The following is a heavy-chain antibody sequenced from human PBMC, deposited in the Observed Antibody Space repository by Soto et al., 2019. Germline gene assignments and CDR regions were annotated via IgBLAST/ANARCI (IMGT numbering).Heavy chain of an antibody. D-gene: IGHD3-3*01. CDR3: ARADYDFWSGYHTSNWFDP. Sequence: PSETLSLTCTVSGGSISSGDYYWSWIRQPPGKGLEWIGYIYYSGSTYYNPSLKSRVTISVDTSKNQFSLKLSSVTAADTAVYYCARADYDFWSGYHTSNWFDPWGQGTLVTVS. CDR1: GGSISSGDYY. CDR2: IYYSGST. V-gene: IGHV4-30-4*01. J-gene: IGHJ5*02.